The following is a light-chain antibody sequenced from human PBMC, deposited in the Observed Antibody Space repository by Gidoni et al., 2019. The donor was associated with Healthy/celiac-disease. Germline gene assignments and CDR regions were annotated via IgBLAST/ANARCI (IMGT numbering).Light chain of an antibody. CDR2: DDS. Sequence: SYVLTQPPSVSVAPGKTARITCGGNNIGSKSVHWYQQKLGQAPLLVVYDDSDRPSGIPERFSGSNSGNTATLTISRVEAGDEADYYCQVWDSSSDHVVFGGGTKLTVL. J-gene: IGLJ2*01. V-gene: IGLV3-21*03. CDR1: NIGSKS. CDR3: QVWDSSSDHVV.